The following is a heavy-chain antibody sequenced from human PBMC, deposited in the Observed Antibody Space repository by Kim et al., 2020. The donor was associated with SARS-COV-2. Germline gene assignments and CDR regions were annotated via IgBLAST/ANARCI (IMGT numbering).Heavy chain of an antibody. D-gene: IGHD3-22*01. CDR3: ARVSSDSSGYYYTADY. V-gene: IGHV4-59*01. Sequence: SLKSRVTKSVDTSKNQFSLKLSSVTAADTAVYYCARVSSDSSGYYYTADYWGQGTLVTVSS. J-gene: IGHJ4*02.